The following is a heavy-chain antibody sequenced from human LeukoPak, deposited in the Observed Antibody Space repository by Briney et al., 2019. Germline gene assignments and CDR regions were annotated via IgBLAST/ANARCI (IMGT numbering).Heavy chain of an antibody. CDR1: RHSFSTYW. CDR3: ARPRSSGSFDAFDI. J-gene: IGHJ3*02. CDR2: IYPGDSDT. V-gene: IGHV5-51*01. Sequence: GESLKISCKGSRHSFSTYWIGWVRQMPGEGLEWMGIIYPGDSDTRYSPSFQGQVTISADKSITTAYLQWSSLKASDTAMYYCARPRSSGSFDAFDIWGRGTMVTVSS. D-gene: IGHD6-19*01.